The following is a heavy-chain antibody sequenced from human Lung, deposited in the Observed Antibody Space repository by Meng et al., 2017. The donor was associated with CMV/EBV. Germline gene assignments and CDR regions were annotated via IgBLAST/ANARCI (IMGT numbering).Heavy chain of an antibody. CDR3: VRDILSPRFGVVKGYYFDY. D-gene: IGHD3-3*01. Sequence: FNNCAVNWGREVPGKGLEWLGGIITVAGVVKYAENVQGRVTFTADKSTDTAYMELRSLRSEDTAIYYCVRDILSPRFGVVKGYYFDYWGQGTLVTVSS. J-gene: IGHJ4*02. CDR1: FNNCA. CDR2: IITVAGVV. V-gene: IGHV1-69*10.